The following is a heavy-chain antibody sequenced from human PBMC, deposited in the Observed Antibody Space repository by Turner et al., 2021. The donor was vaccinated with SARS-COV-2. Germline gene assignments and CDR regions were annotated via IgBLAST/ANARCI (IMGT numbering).Heavy chain of an antibody. V-gene: IGHV3-66*01. CDR1: GFTVNTTY. D-gene: IGHD3-9*01. Sequence: ELRLVESGGGLVQPGGSLRLSCAASGFTVNTTYMSWVRQAPEKGLEWVSVIYSGDTTHYIDSVKGRFIISRDKSRNTVYLQMNRLGVEDAAVYYCVRGFDVLTRAPGLDVWGQGIKVTVSS. J-gene: IGHJ6*02. CDR3: VRGFDVLTRAPGLDV. CDR2: IYSGDTT.